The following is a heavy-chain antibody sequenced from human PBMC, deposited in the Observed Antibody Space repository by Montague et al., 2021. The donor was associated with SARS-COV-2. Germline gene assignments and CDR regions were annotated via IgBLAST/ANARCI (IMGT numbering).Heavy chain of an antibody. J-gene: IGHJ4*02. V-gene: IGHV3-23*03. D-gene: IGHD3-3*01. Sequence: SLRLSCAASGFTFSSYAMGWVRQAPGKGLEWVSVIYSGGSSTYYADSVXGLFTISRDNSKNTLYLQMNSLRAEDTAVYYCAKDPHYDFWSGYYFDYWGQGTLVTVSS. CDR3: AKDPHYDFWSGYYFDY. CDR2: IYSGGSST. CDR1: GFTFSSYA.